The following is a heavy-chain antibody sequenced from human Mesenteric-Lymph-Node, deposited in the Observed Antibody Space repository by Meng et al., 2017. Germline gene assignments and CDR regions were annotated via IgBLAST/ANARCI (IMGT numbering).Heavy chain of an antibody. D-gene: IGHD5-24*01. Sequence: GESLKISCAASGFTFDDYGMSWVRQAPGKGLEWVSGINWNGGSTGYADSVKGRFTISRDDAKTSLHLQMNSLRVEDSAVYYCARGLSKEMAARVGVYFDYWGQGTLVTVSS. J-gene: IGHJ4*02. CDR1: GFTFDDYG. V-gene: IGHV3-20*04. CDR3: ARGLSKEMAARVGVYFDY. CDR2: INWNGGST.